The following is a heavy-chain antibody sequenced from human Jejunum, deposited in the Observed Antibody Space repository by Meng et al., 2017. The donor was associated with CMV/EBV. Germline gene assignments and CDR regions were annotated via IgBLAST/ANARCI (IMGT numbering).Heavy chain of an antibody. D-gene: IGHD2/OR15-2a*01. CDR1: GSTFSSSW. J-gene: IGHJ4*02. CDR2: MNSDGSTT. Sequence: SCAASGSTFSSSWMHWVRQAPGKGLVWVSRMNSDGSTTNHADSVTGRFTISRDNARNTLYLQMNSLRADDTAVYYCARAGEYRFDYWGQGTLVTVSS. CDR3: ARAGEYRFDY. V-gene: IGHV3-74*01.